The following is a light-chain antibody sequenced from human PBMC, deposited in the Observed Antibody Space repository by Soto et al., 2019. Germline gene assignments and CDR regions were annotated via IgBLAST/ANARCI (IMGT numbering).Light chain of an antibody. CDR2: AAS. Sequence: IVLTHSPDTLSFSPWYSSTLSFSSSQSVRSSYLAWYQQTPGQTPRLLIYAASSRATGIPDRFSGSGSGTDFTLTISSLEPEDFAIYYCQQYNSWPGTFGQGTRLEI. V-gene: IGKV3-20*01. CDR1: QSVRSSY. CDR3: QQYNSWPGT. J-gene: IGKJ5*01.